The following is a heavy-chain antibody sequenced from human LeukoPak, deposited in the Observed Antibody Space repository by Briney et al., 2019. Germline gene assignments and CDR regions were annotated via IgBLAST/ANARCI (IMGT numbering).Heavy chain of an antibody. CDR3: ARDPGVRGVIKHFDY. J-gene: IGHJ4*02. D-gene: IGHD3-10*01. CDR1: GFTFSSYS. V-gene: IGHV3-21*01. Sequence: PGGSLRLSCAASGFTFSSYSMNWVRQAPGKGLEWVSSISSSSSYIYYADSVKGRFTISRDNAKNSLYLQMNSLRAEDTAVYYCARDPGVRGVIKHFDYWGQGTLVTVSS. CDR2: ISSSSSYI.